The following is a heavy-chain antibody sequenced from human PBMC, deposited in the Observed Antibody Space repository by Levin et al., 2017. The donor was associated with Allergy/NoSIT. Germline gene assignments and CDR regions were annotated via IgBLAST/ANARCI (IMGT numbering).Heavy chain of an antibody. J-gene: IGHJ4*02. CDR2: IKSDGSDT. CDR3: GRSVYCGVDCHYYFDY. Sequence: GGSLRLSCAASGFTFSSYWMHWVRQTPGEGLLWVSRIKSDGSDTSYADSVKGRFTISSDNAKNTLYLQMNSLRAEDTAVYYCGRSVYCGVDCHYYFDYWGQGTLVTVSS. D-gene: IGHD2-21*02. CDR1: GFTFSSYW. V-gene: IGHV3-74*01.